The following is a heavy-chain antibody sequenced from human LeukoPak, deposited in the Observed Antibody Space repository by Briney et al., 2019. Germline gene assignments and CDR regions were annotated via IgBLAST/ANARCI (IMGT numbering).Heavy chain of an antibody. CDR3: TRHGAYSSGWDV. D-gene: IGHD6-19*01. Sequence: GGSLRLSCAASGFTVSSNYMSWVRQAPGKGLEWVSVIYSGGSTYYADSVKGRFSISRDNSKNTLYLQMNSLRAEDTAVYYCTRHGAYSSGWDVWGKGTTVTISS. J-gene: IGHJ6*04. CDR2: IYSGGST. V-gene: IGHV3-53*01. CDR1: GFTVSSNY.